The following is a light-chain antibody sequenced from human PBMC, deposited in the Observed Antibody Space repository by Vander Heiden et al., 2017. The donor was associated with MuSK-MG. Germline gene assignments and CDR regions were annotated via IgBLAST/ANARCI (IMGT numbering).Light chain of an antibody. CDR1: QDISNY. J-gene: IGKJ2*01. V-gene: IGKV1-33*01. CDR2: AAS. Sequence: DIQMTQSPSSLSASVGDRVTITCQASQDISNYLNWYQQKPGKAPKLLIYAASNLETGVPSRFSGSGSGTDFTFTISSLQPEDVATYYCQQDYNLPYTFGQGTKLEIK. CDR3: QQDYNLPYT.